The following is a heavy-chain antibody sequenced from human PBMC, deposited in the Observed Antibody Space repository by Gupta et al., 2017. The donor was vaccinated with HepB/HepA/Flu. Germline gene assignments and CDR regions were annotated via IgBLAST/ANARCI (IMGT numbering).Heavy chain of an antibody. Sequence: QVQLQQWGAGLLKPSETLSLTCAVYGGSFSGYYWSWIRQPPGKGLEWIGEINHSGSTNYNPSLKSRVTISVDTSKNQFSLKLSSVTAADTAVYYCARVVKDQWLGHDFDYWGQGTLVTVSS. V-gene: IGHV4-34*01. CDR1: GGSFSGYY. D-gene: IGHD6-19*01. CDR3: ARVVKDQWLGHDFDY. CDR2: INHSGST. J-gene: IGHJ4*02.